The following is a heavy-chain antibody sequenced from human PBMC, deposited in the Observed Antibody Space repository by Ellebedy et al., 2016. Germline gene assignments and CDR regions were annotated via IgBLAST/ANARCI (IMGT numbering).Heavy chain of an antibody. V-gene: IGHV3-23*01. J-gene: IGHJ4*02. CDR1: GFTFNTYA. D-gene: IGHD5-18*01. CDR2: ISGNGGNT. CDR3: AKNSGYSYGHFDY. Sequence: GESLKISCAASGFTFNTYAMSWVRQAPGKGLEWISSISGNGGNTYYADSVKGRFTISRDKSKRTLSLQMSSVRVDDTAVYYCAKNSGYSYGHFDYWGQGTLVTVSS.